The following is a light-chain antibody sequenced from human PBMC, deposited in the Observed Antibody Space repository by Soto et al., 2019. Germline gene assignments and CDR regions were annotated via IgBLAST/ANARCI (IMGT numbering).Light chain of an antibody. J-gene: IGKJ1*01. Sequence: EIVLTQSPGTLSLSPGETATLSCRASQSINNNFLAWHQQRPGQAPRLLIFRASNRASGIPDRFRGSGSGTDFTLTITRLEPEDFAVYYCQQYTSAPRTFGQGTKVDIK. CDR2: RAS. CDR3: QQYTSAPRT. V-gene: IGKV3-20*01. CDR1: QSINNNF.